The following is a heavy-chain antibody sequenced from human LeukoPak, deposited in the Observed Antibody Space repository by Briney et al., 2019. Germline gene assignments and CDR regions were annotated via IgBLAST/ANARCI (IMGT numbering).Heavy chain of an antibody. CDR3: ARDLTSVTTCFDY. CDR1: GFTFSRYS. J-gene: IGHJ4*02. CDR2: ISSGSDHI. V-gene: IGHV3-21*01. D-gene: IGHD4-17*01. Sequence: GGSLRLSCAASGFTFSRYSMNWVRQAPGKGLEWVSSISSGSDHIYYSDSLKGRFIISRDNAKNSLYLQINSLRAEDTAVYYCARDLTSVTTCFDYWGQGILVTVSS.